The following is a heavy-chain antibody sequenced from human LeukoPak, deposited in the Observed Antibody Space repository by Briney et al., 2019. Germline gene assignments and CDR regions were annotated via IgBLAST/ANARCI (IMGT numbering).Heavy chain of an antibody. CDR3: ARVRGAYFGGDCYSNDY. CDR2: IKQDGSGK. D-gene: IGHD2-21*01. CDR1: GFTFSGYW. Sequence: PGGSLRLSCAASGFTFSGYWMSWVRQAPGKGREWVANIKQDGSGKYYVDSVKGRFTISRDNAKNSLYLQMNSLRAEDTAVYYCARVRGAYFGGDCYSNDYWGQGTLVTVSS. V-gene: IGHV3-7*01. J-gene: IGHJ4*02.